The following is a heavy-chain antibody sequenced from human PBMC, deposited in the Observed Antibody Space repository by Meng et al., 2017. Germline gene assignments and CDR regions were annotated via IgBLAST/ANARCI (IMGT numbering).Heavy chain of an antibody. CDR1: GFSFTSYH. CDR2: INLDGSDK. Sequence: GGSLRLSCVASGFSFTSYHMTWVRQAPGKGLEWVANINLDGSDKAYADSVKGRFTISRDNSQNSLYLQINSLRAEDTAVYYCARSIAAAFDYWGQGTLVTVSS. V-gene: IGHV3-7*01. CDR3: ARSIAAAFDY. D-gene: IGHD6-13*01. J-gene: IGHJ4*02.